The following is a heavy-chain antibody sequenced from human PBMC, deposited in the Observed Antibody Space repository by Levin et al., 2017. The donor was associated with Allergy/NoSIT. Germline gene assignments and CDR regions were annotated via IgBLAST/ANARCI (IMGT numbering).Heavy chain of an antibody. CDR2: ISWDGANG. J-gene: IGHJ6*02. CDR3: ARGLSNYYYYGMDV. Sequence: GESLKISCAASGFTFADYMMHWVRQAPGKGLEWVSLISWDGANGYYSDSVKGRFTVSRDNTKNSLYLQMNSLRTEDTALYYCARGLSNYYYYGMDVWGQGTTVTVSS. D-gene: IGHD3-10*01. CDR1: GFTFADYM. V-gene: IGHV3-43*01.